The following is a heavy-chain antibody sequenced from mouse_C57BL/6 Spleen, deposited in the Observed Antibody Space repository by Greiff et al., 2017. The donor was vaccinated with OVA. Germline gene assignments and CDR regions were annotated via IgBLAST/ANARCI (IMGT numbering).Heavy chain of an antibody. J-gene: IGHJ2*01. CDR1: GFSLTSYA. D-gene: IGHD2-2*01. CDR2: IWTGGGT. V-gene: IGHV2-9-1*01. CDR3: ARNFGYDEENYFDY. Sequence: VQLVESGPGLVAPSQSLSITCTVSGFSLTSYAISWVRQPPGKGLEWLGVIWTGGGTNYNSALKSRLSISKDNSKSQVFLKMNSLQTDDTARYYCARNFGYDEENYFDYWGQGTTLTVSS.